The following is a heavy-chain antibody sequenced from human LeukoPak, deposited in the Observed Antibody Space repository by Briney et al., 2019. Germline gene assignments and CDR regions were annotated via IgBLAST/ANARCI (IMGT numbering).Heavy chain of an antibody. J-gene: IGHJ6*02. CDR2: ISSSSSYI. D-gene: IGHD4-17*01. CDR1: GFTFSSYS. Sequence: GSLRLSCAASGFTFSSYSMNWVRQAPGKGLEWVSSISSSSSYIYYADSVKGRFTISRDNAKNSLYLQMNSLRAEDTAVYYCASSDHGDYTLRWQPNYGMDVWGQGTTVTVSS. V-gene: IGHV3-21*01. CDR3: ASSDHGDYTLRWQPNYGMDV.